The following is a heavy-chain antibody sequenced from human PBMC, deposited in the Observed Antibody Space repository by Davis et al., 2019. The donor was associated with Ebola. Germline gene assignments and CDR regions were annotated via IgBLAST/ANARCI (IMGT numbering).Heavy chain of an antibody. J-gene: IGHJ4*02. CDR2: ISSDGINK. CDR1: GFTFSDYY. CDR3: ARDVYRITEGSFGY. D-gene: IGHD1-14*01. Sequence: PGGSLRLSCAASGFTFSDYYIHWVRQAPGKGLEWVAVISSDGINKYYADSVKGRFTISRDKSKNTVYLQMNSLRAEDTAVYYCARDVYRITEGSFGYWGQGTLVTVSS. V-gene: IGHV3-30*03.